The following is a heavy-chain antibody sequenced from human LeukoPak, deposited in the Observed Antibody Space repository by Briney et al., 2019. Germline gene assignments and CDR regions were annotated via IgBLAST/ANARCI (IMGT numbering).Heavy chain of an antibody. V-gene: IGHV3-23*01. CDR2: ISGSGGST. J-gene: IGHJ4*02. D-gene: IGHD3-22*01. CDR1: GFTFSSYA. Sequence: QAGGSLRLSCAASGFTFSSYAMSWVRLAPGKGLEWVSAISGSGGSTYYADSVKGRFTISRDNSKNTLYLQMNSLRAEDTAVYYCAKVRRITMIVVGAFDYWGQGTLVTVSS. CDR3: AKVRRITMIVVGAFDY.